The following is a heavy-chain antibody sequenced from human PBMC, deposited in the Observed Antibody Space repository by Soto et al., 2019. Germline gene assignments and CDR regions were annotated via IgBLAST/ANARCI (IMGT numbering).Heavy chain of an antibody. Sequence: GEALKISCKGSRYSFTSYWISWVRQMPGKGLEWMGRIDSSDSYTNYSPSFQGHVTISADKSISTAYLQWSSLKASDTAMYYCARSPLPNCSGGSCSAPKYYYYGMDVWGQGTTVTVSS. CDR3: ARSPLPNCSGGSCSAPKYYYYGMDV. CDR2: IDSSDSYT. V-gene: IGHV5-10-1*01. D-gene: IGHD2-15*01. J-gene: IGHJ6*02. CDR1: RYSFTSYW.